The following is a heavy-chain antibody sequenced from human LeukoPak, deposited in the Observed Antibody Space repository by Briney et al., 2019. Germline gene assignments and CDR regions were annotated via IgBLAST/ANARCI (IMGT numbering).Heavy chain of an antibody. CDR3: ARVRAVAGTEVLYYFDY. D-gene: IGHD6-19*01. CDR2: ISSDESRT. V-gene: IGHV3-74*01. Sequence: GGSLRLSCATSGFTFSSYWMHWVRQAPGKGLVWVSRISSDESRTNYADSVKGRFTISRDNAKNTVYLQMNSLRAEDPAVYYCARVRAVAGTEVLYYFDYWGQGTVITVSS. CDR1: GFTFSSYW. J-gene: IGHJ4*02.